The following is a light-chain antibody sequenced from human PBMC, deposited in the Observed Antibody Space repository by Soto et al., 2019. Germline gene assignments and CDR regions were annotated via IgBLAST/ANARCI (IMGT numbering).Light chain of an antibody. CDR2: AAS. Sequence: DIQMTQSPSSLSASVGDRVTITCRASQSISNYLNWYQQKPGKAPKLLMYAASSLQSGVPSRFGGSGTVTAFTLTISSLQPEDFATYYCQQSYSTPRTFGQGTKVEIK. CDR1: QSISNY. V-gene: IGKV1-39*01. CDR3: QQSYSTPRT. J-gene: IGKJ1*01.